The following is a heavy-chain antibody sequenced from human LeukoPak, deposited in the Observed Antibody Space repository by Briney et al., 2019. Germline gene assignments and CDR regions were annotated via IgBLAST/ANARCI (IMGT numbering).Heavy chain of an antibody. CDR2: IKHSGST. V-gene: IGHV4-34*01. CDR1: GGSFSGYS. Sequence: SETLSLTCAVYGGSFSGYSWSWIRQPPGKGLEWIGEIKHSGSTNYNPSLKSRVTISVDTSKNQFSLKLSSVTAADTAVYYCARSVLRYFDWLLPPPYFDYWGQGTLVTVSS. CDR3: ARSVLRYFDWLLPPPYFDY. D-gene: IGHD3-9*01. J-gene: IGHJ4*02.